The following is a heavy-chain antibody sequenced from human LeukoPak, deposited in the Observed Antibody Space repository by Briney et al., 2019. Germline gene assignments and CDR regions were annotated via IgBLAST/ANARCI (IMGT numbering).Heavy chain of an antibody. Sequence: SETLSLTCTVSGGSISSYYWSWIRQPPGKGLEWIGYIYYSGSTNYNPSLKSRVTISVDTSKNQFSLELSSVTAADTAVYYCAAGYGSGSYYFDYWGQGTLVTVSS. CDR3: AAGYGSGSYYFDY. CDR2: IYYSGST. CDR1: GGSISSYY. D-gene: IGHD3-10*01. J-gene: IGHJ4*02. V-gene: IGHV4-59*08.